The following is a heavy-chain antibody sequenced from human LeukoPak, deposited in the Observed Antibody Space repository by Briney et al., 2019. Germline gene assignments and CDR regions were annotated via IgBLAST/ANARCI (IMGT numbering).Heavy chain of an antibody. CDR3: ARHTATTYSSSSDWFDP. J-gene: IGHJ5*02. V-gene: IGHV4-4*09. CDR2: IYSSGTT. D-gene: IGHD6-6*01. Sequence: PSETLSLTCTVSGDSISGSYWSWIRQPPGKGLEWVGYIYSSGTTSYNPALKSRVTMAVDTYKNQFSLNLDSVTAADTAVYYCARHTATTYSSSSDWFDPWGQGTLVTVSS. CDR1: GDSISGSY.